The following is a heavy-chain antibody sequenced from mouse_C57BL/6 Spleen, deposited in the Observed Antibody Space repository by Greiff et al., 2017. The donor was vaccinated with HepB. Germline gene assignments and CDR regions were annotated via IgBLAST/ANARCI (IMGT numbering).Heavy chain of an antibody. J-gene: IGHJ2*01. CDR3: TREGDYDRYYFDD. CDR1: GFTFSSYA. D-gene: IGHD2-4*01. Sequence: EVKVVESGEGLVKPGGSLKLSCAASGFTFSSYAMSWVRQTPEKSLEWVAYISSGGDYIYYADTVKGRFTLSSDNARNTLYLQMSSQKSEDTAMYYCTREGDYDRYYFDDWGQGTTLTVSS. V-gene: IGHV5-9-1*02. CDR2: ISSGGDYI.